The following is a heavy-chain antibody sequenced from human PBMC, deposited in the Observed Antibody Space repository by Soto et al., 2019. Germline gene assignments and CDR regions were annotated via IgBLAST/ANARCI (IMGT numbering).Heavy chain of an antibody. CDR1: GFTFSSYG. CDR3: AKDRYCSGDSCYGPFDY. V-gene: IGHV3-33*06. CDR2: IWYDGSNK. J-gene: IGHJ4*02. Sequence: GGSLRLSCAASGFTFSSYGMHWVRQAPGKGLEWVAVIWYDGSNKYYADSVKGRFTISRDNSKNTLYLQMNSLRAEDTAVYYCAKDRYCSGDSCYGPFDYWGQGTLVTVSS. D-gene: IGHD2-15*01.